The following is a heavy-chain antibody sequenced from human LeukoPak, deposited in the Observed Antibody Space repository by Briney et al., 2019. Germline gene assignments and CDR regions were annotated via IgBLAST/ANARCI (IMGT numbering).Heavy chain of an antibody. V-gene: IGHV3-48*03. J-gene: IGHJ6*04. Sequence: GGSLRLSCIASGFTFSSYEMNWVRQAPGKGLEWVSYISSSGSTIYYADSVKGRFTISRDNAKNSLYLQMNSLRAEDTAVYYCAELGITMIGGVWGKGTTVTISS. CDR3: AELGITMIGGV. CDR1: GFTFSSYE. CDR2: ISSSGSTI. D-gene: IGHD3-10*02.